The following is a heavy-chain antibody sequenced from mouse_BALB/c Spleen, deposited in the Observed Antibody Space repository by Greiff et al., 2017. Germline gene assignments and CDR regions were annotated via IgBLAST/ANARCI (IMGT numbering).Heavy chain of an antibody. CDR1: GFTFSSYA. D-gene: IGHD2-4*01. CDR3: ARKITDYFDY. Sequence: EVQVVESGGGLVKPGGSLKLSCAASGFTFSSYAMSWVRQTPEKRLEWVASISSGGSTYYPDSVKGRFTISRDNARNILYLQMSSLRSEDTAMYYCARKITDYFDYWGQGTTLTVSS. J-gene: IGHJ2*01. V-gene: IGHV5-6-5*01. CDR2: ISSGGST.